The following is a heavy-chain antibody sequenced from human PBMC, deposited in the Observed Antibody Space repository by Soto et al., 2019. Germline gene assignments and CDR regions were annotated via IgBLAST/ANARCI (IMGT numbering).Heavy chain of an antibody. J-gene: IGHJ4*02. Sequence: QVQVVESGGGVVQPGRSLRLSCAASGFTLSSCGMHWVRQAPGKGLEWVGVITYDGGSEHYADFVKGRFTISRDSSENTVYLQMNTLRVEDSAVYYCAKEQSSGHYRVVDYWGQGTLVTVSS. CDR3: AKEQSSGHYRVVDY. D-gene: IGHD6-19*01. V-gene: IGHV3-30*18. CDR2: ITYDGGSE. CDR1: GFTLSSCG.